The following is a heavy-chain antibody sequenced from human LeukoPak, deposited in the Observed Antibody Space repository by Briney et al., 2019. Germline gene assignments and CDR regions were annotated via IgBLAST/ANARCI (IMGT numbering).Heavy chain of an antibody. J-gene: IGHJ4*02. D-gene: IGHD1-26*01. Sequence: GGSLRLSCAASGFTFSSYSMNWVRQAPGKGLEWVSSISSSSSYIYYADSVKGRFTISRDNAKNSLYLQMNSLRAEDTAVYYCARDREGSSFFDYRGQGTLVTVSS. V-gene: IGHV3-21*01. CDR3: ARDREGSSFFDY. CDR1: GFTFSSYS. CDR2: ISSSSSYI.